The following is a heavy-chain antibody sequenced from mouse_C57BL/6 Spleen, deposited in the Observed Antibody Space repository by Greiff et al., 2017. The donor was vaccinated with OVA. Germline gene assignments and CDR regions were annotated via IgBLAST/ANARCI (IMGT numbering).Heavy chain of an antibody. Sequence: VQLQQPGAELVRPGSSVKLSCKASGYTFTSYWMHWVKQRPIQGLEWIGNIDPSDSETHYNQKFKDKATLTVDKSSSTAYMQLSSLTSEDSAVYYCARSYYDYEVDYWGQGTSVTVSS. CDR1: GYTFTSYW. D-gene: IGHD2-4*01. CDR3: ARSYYDYEVDY. V-gene: IGHV1-52*01. J-gene: IGHJ4*01. CDR2: IDPSDSET.